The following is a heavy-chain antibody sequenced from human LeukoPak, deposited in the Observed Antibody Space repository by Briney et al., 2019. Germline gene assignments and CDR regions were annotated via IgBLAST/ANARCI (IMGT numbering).Heavy chain of an antibody. CDR3: ARDKDDYYGSGTQGVYDY. D-gene: IGHD3-10*01. V-gene: IGHV1-18*01. Sequence: ASVKVSCKASGYTFTSYDINWVRQATGQGLEWMGWISAYNGNTNYAQKLQGRVTMTTDTSTSTAYMELRSLRSGDTAVYYCARDKDDYYGSGTQGVYDYWGQGTLVTVSS. J-gene: IGHJ4*02. CDR2: ISAYNGNT. CDR1: GYTFTSYD.